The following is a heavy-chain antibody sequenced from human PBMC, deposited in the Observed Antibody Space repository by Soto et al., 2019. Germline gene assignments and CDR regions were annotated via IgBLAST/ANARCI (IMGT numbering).Heavy chain of an antibody. CDR3: ASILTGWNHLGY. Sequence: QVQLKQWGAGLLKPSETLSLTCAVYGGSFTSYYWSWIRQPPGQGMEWIGEIHHSGITNYNPSLKSRVPISIDMSKNQFSLNLRSVTAAETGVYYCASILTGWNHLGYWGQGTPVTVSS. V-gene: IGHV4-34*01. CDR2: IHHSGIT. CDR1: GGSFTSYY. D-gene: IGHD3-9*01. J-gene: IGHJ4*02.